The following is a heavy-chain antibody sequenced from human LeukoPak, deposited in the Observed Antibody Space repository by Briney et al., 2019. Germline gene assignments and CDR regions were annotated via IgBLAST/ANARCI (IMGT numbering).Heavy chain of an antibody. D-gene: IGHD5-12*01. CDR1: GGSLSSYY. Sequence: SETLSLTCTVSGGSLSSYYWNWIRQPPGKGLEGIGYIYYSGSTNYNPSLKSRVTISVDTSKNQFSLKLSSVTAADTAVYYCARFETTRGYGWFDPWGQGTLVTVSS. J-gene: IGHJ5*02. CDR2: IYYSGST. CDR3: ARFETTRGYGWFDP. V-gene: IGHV4-59*01.